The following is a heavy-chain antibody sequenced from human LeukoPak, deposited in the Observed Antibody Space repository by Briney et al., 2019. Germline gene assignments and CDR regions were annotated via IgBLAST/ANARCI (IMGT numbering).Heavy chain of an antibody. CDR1: GFTFSSYA. Sequence: GGSLRLSCAASGFTFSSYAMSWVRQAPGKGLEWVSAISGSGGSTYYADSVKGRFTISRDNSKNTLYLQMNSLRAEDTAVYYCAKDITATARGSRQREEDAFDIWGQGTMVTVSS. CDR3: AKDITATARGSRQREEDAFDI. CDR2: ISGSGGST. V-gene: IGHV3-23*01. D-gene: IGHD5-18*01. J-gene: IGHJ3*02.